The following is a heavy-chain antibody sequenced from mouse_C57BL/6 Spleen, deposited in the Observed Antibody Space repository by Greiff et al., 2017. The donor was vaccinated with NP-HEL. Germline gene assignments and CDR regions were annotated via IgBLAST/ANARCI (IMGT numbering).Heavy chain of an antibody. J-gene: IGHJ3*01. CDR1: GFSLTSYG. CDR2: IWGGGST. D-gene: IGHD1-1*01. Sequence: VKLVESGPGLVAPSQRLSITCTVSGFSLTSYGVDWVRQPPGKGLEWLGVIWGGGSTNYNSAIMYRLSISKDNSKSKVFVKMNSLQTDDTAMYYCAKQDYYGGGFAYWGQGTLVTVSA. CDR3: AKQDYYGGGFAY. V-gene: IGHV2-9*01.